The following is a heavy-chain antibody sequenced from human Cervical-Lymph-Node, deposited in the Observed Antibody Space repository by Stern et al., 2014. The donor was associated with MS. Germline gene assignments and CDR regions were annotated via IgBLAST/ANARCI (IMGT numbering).Heavy chain of an antibody. V-gene: IGHV4-31*03. Sequence: VQLVESGPGLVKPSQTLSLTCTVSGGSISSGGYYWSWIRQHPGKGLEWIGYIYYSGSPYYNPSLQSRVTISVDASKNQFSLKLSSVTAADTAVYYCARTPYDFWSGYYGLDYWGQGTLVTVSS. CDR3: ARTPYDFWSGYYGLDY. CDR1: GGSISSGGYY. CDR2: IYYSGSP. D-gene: IGHD3-3*01. J-gene: IGHJ4*02.